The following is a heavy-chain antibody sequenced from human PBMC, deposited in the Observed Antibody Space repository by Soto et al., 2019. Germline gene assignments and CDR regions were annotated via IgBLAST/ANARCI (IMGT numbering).Heavy chain of an antibody. CDR1: GGTFSSYA. D-gene: IGHD4-4*01. CDR2: IIPIFGTA. CDR3: ARDSNPPEIYYYYGMDV. V-gene: IGHV1-69*01. J-gene: IGHJ6*02. Sequence: QVQLVQSGAEVKKPGSSVKVSCKASGGTFSSYAISWVRQAPGQGLKWMGGIIPIFGTANYAQKFQGRVTITADESTSTAYMELSSLRSEDTAVYYCARDSNPPEIYYYYGMDVWGQGTTVTVSS.